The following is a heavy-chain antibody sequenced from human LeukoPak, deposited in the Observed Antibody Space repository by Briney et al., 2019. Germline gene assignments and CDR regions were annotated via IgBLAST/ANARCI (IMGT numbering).Heavy chain of an antibody. CDR1: GYSFTNYW. D-gene: IGHD3-22*01. J-gene: IGHJ3*02. CDR2: IYPGDSDT. V-gene: IGHV5-51*01. Sequence: GESLKISCKGSGYSFTNYWIGWVRQMPGKGLEWMGIIYPGDSDTRYSPSFQGQVTISADKSISTAYLQWSSLKASDTAMYYCARRADSSGYYEAFDIWGQGTMVTVSS. CDR3: ARRADSSGYYEAFDI.